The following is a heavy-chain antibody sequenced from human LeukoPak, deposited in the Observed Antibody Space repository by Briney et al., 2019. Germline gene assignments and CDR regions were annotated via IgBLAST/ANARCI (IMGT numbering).Heavy chain of an antibody. CDR1: GYTFTSYD. D-gene: IGHD4-23*01. V-gene: IGHV1-8*01. CDR2: MNPNSGNT. Sequence: ASVKVSCKASGYTFTSYDINWVRQATGLGPEWMGWMNPNSGNTGYAQKFQGRVTMTRNTSISTAYLELSSLTSEDTAVYYCARGPNKYDGGNSGSARFDHWGQGSLVTVSS. CDR3: ARGPNKYDGGNSGSARFDH. J-gene: IGHJ5*02.